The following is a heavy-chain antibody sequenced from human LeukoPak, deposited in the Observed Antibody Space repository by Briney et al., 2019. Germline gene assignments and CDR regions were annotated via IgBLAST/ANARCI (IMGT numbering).Heavy chain of an antibody. Sequence: SETLSLTCTVSGGSINNYYWSWIRQPPGKGLEWIGYIYHSGSTTYNPSLKSRVTISVDTSKNQFSLKLSSVTAADTAIYYCARTYYYGSGRYFDYWGQGTLVTVSS. V-gene: IGHV4-59*01. CDR3: ARTYYYGSGRYFDY. CDR2: IYHSGST. J-gene: IGHJ4*02. D-gene: IGHD3-10*01. CDR1: GGSINNYY.